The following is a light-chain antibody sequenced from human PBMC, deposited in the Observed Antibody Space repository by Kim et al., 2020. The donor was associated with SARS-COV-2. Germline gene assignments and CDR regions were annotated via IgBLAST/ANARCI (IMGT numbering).Light chain of an antibody. CDR1: QSISTY. Sequence: DIQMTQSPSSLSASVGDRVTITCRASQSISTYLNWYQQKPGKAPKYLIYAASSLPSGVPSRFSGSGSGTDFTLTISSLQPEDFATYYYQQYYSTFGQGTKLEI. J-gene: IGKJ2*01. CDR2: AAS. CDR3: QQYYST. V-gene: IGKV1-39*01.